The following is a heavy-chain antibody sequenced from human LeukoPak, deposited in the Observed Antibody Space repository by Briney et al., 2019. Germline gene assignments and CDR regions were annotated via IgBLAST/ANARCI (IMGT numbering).Heavy chain of an antibody. CDR1: GFTVSSNY. CDR2: IYSSGST. CDR3: ARDLYGVSHDY. J-gene: IGHJ4*02. V-gene: IGHV3-53*01. Sequence: PGGSLRLSCAASGFTVSSNYMNWVRQAPGKGLEWVSVIYSSGSTYYADSVKGRFTISRDNSKNTLYFQMNSLRAEDTAVYYCARDLYGVSHDYWGQGTLVTVSS. D-gene: IGHD4-17*01.